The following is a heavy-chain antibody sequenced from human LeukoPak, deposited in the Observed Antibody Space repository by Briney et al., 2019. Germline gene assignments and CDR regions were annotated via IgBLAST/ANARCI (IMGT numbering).Heavy chain of an antibody. CDR3: ARSRDYDHIWGNYRHFDY. Sequence: SETLSLTCAASGGSFSGYYWSWIRQPPGKGLEWIGEINHSGNTIYNPSLKSRVTISVDTSKNQFSLKLSSVTAADTAVYYCARSRDYDHIWGNYRHFDYWGQGTLVTVSS. CDR2: INHSGNT. V-gene: IGHV4-34*01. J-gene: IGHJ4*02. CDR1: GGSFSGYY. D-gene: IGHD3-16*02.